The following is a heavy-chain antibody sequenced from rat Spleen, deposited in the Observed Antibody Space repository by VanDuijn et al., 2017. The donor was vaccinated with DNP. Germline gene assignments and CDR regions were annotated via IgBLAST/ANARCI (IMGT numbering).Heavy chain of an antibody. CDR1: GFSITSHY. V-gene: IGHV3-1*01. CDR2: ISYSGRT. CDR3: ARWGTYFDY. Sequence: EVQLQESGPGLVKPSQSLSLTCSVMGFSITSHYWGWVRQFPGNKLEYIGHISYSGRTTYNPSLKRQISITRDTSKNQFFLQLKSVTTEDTATYYCARWGTYFDYWGQGVMVTVSS. J-gene: IGHJ2*01.